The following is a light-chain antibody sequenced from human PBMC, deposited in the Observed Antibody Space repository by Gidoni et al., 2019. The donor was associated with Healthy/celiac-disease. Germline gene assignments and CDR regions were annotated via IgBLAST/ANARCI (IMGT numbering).Light chain of an antibody. V-gene: IGLV3-19*01. CDR3: NSRDSSGNLVV. CDR1: SLRSYY. Sequence: SSELPQDPAVSVALGQTVRITCQGDSLRSYYASWYQQKPGQAPVLVIYGKNNRPSGIPDRFSGSNSGNTASLTITGAQAEDEADYYCNSRDSSGNLVVFGGGTKLTVL. J-gene: IGLJ2*01. CDR2: GKN.